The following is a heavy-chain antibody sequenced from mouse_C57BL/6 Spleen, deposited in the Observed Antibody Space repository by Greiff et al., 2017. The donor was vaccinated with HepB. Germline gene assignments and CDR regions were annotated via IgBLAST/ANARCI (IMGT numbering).Heavy chain of an antibody. J-gene: IGHJ1*03. CDR3: ARGVITTVVEKYFDV. D-gene: IGHD1-1*01. Sequence: QVQLQQPGAELVKPGASVKMSCKASGYTFTSYWITWVKQRPGQGLEWIGDIYPGSGSTNYNEKFKDKATLTVDKSSSTAYMQLSSLTSEDSAVYYCARGVITTVVEKYFDVWGTGTTVTVSS. V-gene: IGHV1-55*01. CDR1: GYTFTSYW. CDR2: IYPGSGST.